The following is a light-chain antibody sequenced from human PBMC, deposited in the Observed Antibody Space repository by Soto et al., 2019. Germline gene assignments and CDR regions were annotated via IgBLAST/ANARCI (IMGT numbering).Light chain of an antibody. CDR1: QNIRNY. CDR3: QQGHSTHYP. J-gene: IGKJ2*01. V-gene: IGKV1-39*01. CDR2: AAS. Sequence: DIQMTQSPSSLSASVGDRVTITCRASQNIRNYLNWYQQKPGDAPKLLIYAASTLQGAVPSRFSGSGSGTYFPLTIISLQPEEVATYHCQQGHSTHYPFGQGTRLE.